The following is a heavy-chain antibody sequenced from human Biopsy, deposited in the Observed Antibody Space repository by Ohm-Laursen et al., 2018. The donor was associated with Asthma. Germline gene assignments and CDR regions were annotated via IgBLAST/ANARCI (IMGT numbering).Heavy chain of an antibody. CDR2: VSSDGHNK. J-gene: IGHJ3*02. CDR3: ARQSGQEYGDSIPFDT. Sequence: SLRLSCAASGFVFSQCGMHWVRQGPGKGLEWVALVSSDGHNKYYEDSVKGRLTISRDNSRNRLYLQINSLTVEDSAVYFCARQSGQEYGDSIPFDTWGQGTKVAASS. CDR1: GFVFSQCG. D-gene: IGHD3-22*01. V-gene: IGHV3-30*03.